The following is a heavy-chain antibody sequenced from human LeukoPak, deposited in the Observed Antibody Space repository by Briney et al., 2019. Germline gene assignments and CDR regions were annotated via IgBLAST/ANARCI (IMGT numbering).Heavy chain of an antibody. V-gene: IGHV3-23*01. Sequence: GASLRLSCVASGFTLNIYPMSWVRQAPGKGLEWVSAISGGGETTLYADSVEGRFTISRDNSRNTLFLQMSSLRAEDTAVYFCAGKSPTTTRQHAFDIWGRGTMVTVSS. D-gene: IGHD1/OR15-1a*01. CDR3: AGKSPTTTRQHAFDI. J-gene: IGHJ3*02. CDR1: GFTLNIYP. CDR2: ISGGGETT.